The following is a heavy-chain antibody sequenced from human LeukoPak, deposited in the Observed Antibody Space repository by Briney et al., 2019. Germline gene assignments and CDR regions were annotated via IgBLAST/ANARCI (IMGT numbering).Heavy chain of an antibody. V-gene: IGHV4-61*02. CDR3: ARWSGSVTARNYYYYMDV. CDR1: GGSVRRGNYY. Sequence: PSETLSLTCTVSGGSVRRGNYYWTWIRQPAGSGLEWIGRIYTSGTTDYNPSLRTRVTISVDASRNQFSLNLSSVTAADTAVYYCARWSGSVTARNYYYYMDVWGQGTTVTVSS. CDR2: IYTSGTT. D-gene: IGHD6-6*01. J-gene: IGHJ6*03.